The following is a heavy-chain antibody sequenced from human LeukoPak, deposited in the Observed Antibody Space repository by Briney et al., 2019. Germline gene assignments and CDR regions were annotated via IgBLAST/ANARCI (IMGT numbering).Heavy chain of an antibody. CDR3: AENGSSWYPYYYYGMDV. J-gene: IGHJ6*02. D-gene: IGHD6-13*01. CDR2: INPNSGGT. V-gene: IGHV1-2*02. Sequence: EASVKVSCKASGYTFTGYYMHWVRQAPGQGLEWMGWINPNSGGTNYARKFQGRVTMTRDTSISTAYMELSRLRSDDTAVYYCAENGSSWYPYYYYGMDVWGQGPRVTVS. CDR1: GYTFTGYY.